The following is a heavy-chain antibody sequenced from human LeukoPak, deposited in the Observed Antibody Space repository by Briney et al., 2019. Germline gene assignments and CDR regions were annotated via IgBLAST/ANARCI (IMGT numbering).Heavy chain of an antibody. J-gene: IGHJ6*03. Sequence: PGGSLRLSCAASGFTFSSYGMHWVRQAPGKGLEWVAVIWYDGSNKYYADSVKGRFTISRDNSKNTLYLQTNSLRAEDTAVYYCATTSGKGYYYMDVWGKGTTVTVSS. CDR3: ATTSGKGYYYMDV. V-gene: IGHV3-33*01. CDR1: GFTFSSYG. D-gene: IGHD1-1*01. CDR2: IWYDGSNK.